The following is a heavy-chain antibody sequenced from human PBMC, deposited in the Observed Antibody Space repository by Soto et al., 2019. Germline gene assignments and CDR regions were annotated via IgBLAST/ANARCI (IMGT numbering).Heavy chain of an antibody. CDR1: GFPFSSYV. V-gene: IGHV3-23*01. D-gene: IGHD3-22*01. J-gene: IGHJ4*02. CDR2: IGNDGDST. CDR3: ASRLVRGFTLGVVFDY. Sequence: GGSLRLSCAASGFPFSSYVMSWVRQTPGKGLEWVSVIGNDGDSTHYADSVRGRFTISRDNSKNTLYLQLNSLRVEDTAIYSCASRLVRGFTLGVVFDYWGQGSPITVS.